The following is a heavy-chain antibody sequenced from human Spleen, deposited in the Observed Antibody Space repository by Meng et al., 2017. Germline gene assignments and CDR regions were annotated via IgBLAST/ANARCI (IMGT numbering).Heavy chain of an antibody. Sequence: LSLTCAASGFTFSSYGMHWVRQAPGKGLEWVAVIWYDGSKKYYADSVKGRFTISRDNSKNTLYLQMNSLRAEDRAVYYCARYDSEEDAYDIWGQGTMVTVSS. D-gene: IGHD3-22*01. CDR2: IWYDGSKK. V-gene: IGHV3-33*01. CDR1: GFTFSSYG. J-gene: IGHJ3*02. CDR3: ARYDSEEDAYDI.